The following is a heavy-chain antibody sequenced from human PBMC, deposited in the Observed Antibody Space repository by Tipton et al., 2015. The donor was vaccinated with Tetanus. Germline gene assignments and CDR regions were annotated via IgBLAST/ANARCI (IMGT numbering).Heavy chain of an antibody. D-gene: IGHD3-3*01. CDR3: ARDFRPIFGVAHPFDS. Sequence: SLRLSCVASGFTFSGFWMTWVRQAPGKGLEWLSYISGTGSTIDYADSVKGRFTISRDNAKNSLYLQMNGLRDDDTAVYFCARDFRPIFGVAHPFDSWGQGTLVTVSS. V-gene: IGHV3-48*02. CDR1: GFTFSGFW. CDR2: ISGTGSTI. J-gene: IGHJ5*01.